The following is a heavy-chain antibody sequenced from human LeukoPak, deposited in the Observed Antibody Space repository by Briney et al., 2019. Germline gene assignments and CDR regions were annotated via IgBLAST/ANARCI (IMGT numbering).Heavy chain of an antibody. CDR1: GGSISSYY. J-gene: IGHJ4*02. CDR3: ARGTYSSGRIPFDY. V-gene: IGHV4-59*07. D-gene: IGHD6-19*01. CDR2: IYYSGST. Sequence: PSDTLSLTCTVSGGSISSYYWSWIRQPPGKGLEWIGYIYYSGSTNYNPSLKSRVTISVDTSKNQFSLKLSSVTAADTAVYYCARGTYSSGRIPFDYWGQGTLVTVSS.